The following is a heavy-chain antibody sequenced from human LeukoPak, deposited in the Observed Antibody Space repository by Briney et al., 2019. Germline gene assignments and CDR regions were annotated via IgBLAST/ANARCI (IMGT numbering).Heavy chain of an antibody. Sequence: SVKVSCKASGGTFSSYAISWVRQAPGQGLEWMGGIIPIFGTANYAQKFQGRVTITADESTSAAYMELSSLRSEDTAVYYCARGSDTAMVMGYYYYYMDVWGKGTTVTVSS. CDR1: GGTFSSYA. CDR3: ARGSDTAMVMGYYYYYMDV. J-gene: IGHJ6*03. V-gene: IGHV1-69*13. D-gene: IGHD5-18*01. CDR2: IIPIFGTA.